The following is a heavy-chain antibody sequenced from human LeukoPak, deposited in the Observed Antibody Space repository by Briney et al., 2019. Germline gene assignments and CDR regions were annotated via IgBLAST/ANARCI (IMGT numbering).Heavy chain of an antibody. D-gene: IGHD6-19*01. CDR1: EFSFSTYW. V-gene: IGHV3-7*01. Sequence: GGSLRLSCAASEFSFSTYWMTWVRQAPGKGLEWVANIKEDGSEKNHLDSVKGRLTISGDNAKNSLYLHMNSLRAEDTAVYYCAKDHKSGCYDYWGPGTLVTVSS. CDR2: IKEDGSEK. J-gene: IGHJ4*02. CDR3: AKDHKSGCYDY.